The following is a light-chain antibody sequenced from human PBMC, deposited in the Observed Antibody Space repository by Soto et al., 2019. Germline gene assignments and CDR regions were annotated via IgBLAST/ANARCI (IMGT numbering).Light chain of an antibody. V-gene: IGLV2-14*01. J-gene: IGLJ1*01. CDR1: SSDVGGYNY. CDR3: SSFTSRHTYV. Sequence: QSALAQPASVSGSPGQSITISCTGTSSDVGGYNYVSWYQQNPGKAPKLLIYDVRYRPSGISNRFSCSKSGNTAYLIISGLQAEDEADYYCSSFTSRHTYVFGSGTKLTVL. CDR2: DVR.